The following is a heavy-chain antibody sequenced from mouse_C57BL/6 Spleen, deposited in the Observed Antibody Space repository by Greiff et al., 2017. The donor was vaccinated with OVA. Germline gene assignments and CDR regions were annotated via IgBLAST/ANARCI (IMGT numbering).Heavy chain of an antibody. CDR2: IDPENGDT. Sequence: EVKLQQSGAELVRPGASVKLSCTASGFNIKDDYMHWVKQRPEQGLEWIGWIDPENGDTEYASKFQGKATITADTSSNTAYLQLSSLTSEDTAVYYCTLYDGYYCFAYWGQGTLVTVSA. V-gene: IGHV14-4*01. CDR1: GFNIKDDY. J-gene: IGHJ3*01. CDR3: TLYDGYYCFAY. D-gene: IGHD2-3*01.